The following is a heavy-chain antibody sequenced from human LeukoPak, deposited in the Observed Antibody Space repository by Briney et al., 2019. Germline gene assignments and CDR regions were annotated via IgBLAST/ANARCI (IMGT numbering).Heavy chain of an antibody. Sequence: TTSETLSLTCTVSGGSISSGSYYWSWIRQPPGKGREWIGEINHSGSTNYNPSLKSRVTISVDTSKNQYSLKLSSVTAADTAVYYCARARYCSSTSCPFDAFDIWGQGTMVTVSS. V-gene: IGHV4-39*07. CDR1: GGSISSGSYY. CDR2: INHSGST. D-gene: IGHD2-2*01. J-gene: IGHJ3*02. CDR3: ARARYCSSTSCPFDAFDI.